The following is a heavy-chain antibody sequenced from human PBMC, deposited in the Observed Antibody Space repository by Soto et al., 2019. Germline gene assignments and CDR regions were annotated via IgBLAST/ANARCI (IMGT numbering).Heavy chain of an antibody. CDR2: IIPVFGTT. J-gene: IGHJ6*02. D-gene: IGHD2-15*01. Sequence: SVKVSCKASGGTFRNYGIGWVRQAPGQGLEWMGGIIPVFGTTNYAQKFQGRVTITADESASTAYIEVSSLRSEDTAMFYCGRYCSGGSCYTLDYYGMDVWGQGTTVTVSS. CDR3: GRYCSGGSCYTLDYYGMDV. CDR1: GGTFRNYG. V-gene: IGHV1-69*13.